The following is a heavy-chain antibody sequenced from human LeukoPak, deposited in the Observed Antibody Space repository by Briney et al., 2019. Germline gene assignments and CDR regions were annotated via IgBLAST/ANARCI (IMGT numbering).Heavy chain of an antibody. CDR1: GFTFSSYA. CDR2: ISGSGGST. J-gene: IGHJ4*02. V-gene: IGHV3-23*01. D-gene: IGHD3-10*01. Sequence: GGSLRLSCAASGFTFSSYAMSWVRQAPGKGLKWVSAISGSGGSTFYADSVKGRFTISRDNSRNTLYLQMNSLRVDDTAVYYCAREDSDSYGSGSHYNDDCWGQGTLVTVSS. CDR3: AREDSDSYGSGSHYNDDC.